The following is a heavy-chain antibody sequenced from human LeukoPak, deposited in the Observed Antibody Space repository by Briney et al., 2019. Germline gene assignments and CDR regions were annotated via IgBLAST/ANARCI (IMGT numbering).Heavy chain of an antibody. V-gene: IGHV3-48*03. J-gene: IGHJ6*02. CDR2: ISNSGTTM. D-gene: IGHD1-26*01. CDR1: GFTFGDYE. CDR3: ARDSGSRTGMDV. Sequence: GGSLRLSCVVSGFTFGDYEMNWVRQAPGKGLEWVSYISNSGTTMYYADSVTGRFTISRDNAKNSLYLQMNSLRAEDTAVYYCARDSGSRTGMDVWGLGTTVTVSS.